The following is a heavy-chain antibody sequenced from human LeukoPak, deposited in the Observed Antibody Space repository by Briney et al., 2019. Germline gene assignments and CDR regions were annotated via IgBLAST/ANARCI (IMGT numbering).Heavy chain of an antibody. Sequence: PSETLSLTCIVSGGSITSYYWSWIRQSPGKGLEWIGYISNSGTTNYNPSLKSPVTISVDTSMNQISLRLSSVTAADTAMYYCARHSGYYGPSYFEYWGQGTLVTVSS. V-gene: IGHV4-59*08. D-gene: IGHD3-22*01. J-gene: IGHJ4*02. CDR2: ISNSGTT. CDR3: ARHSGYYGPSYFEY. CDR1: GGSITSYY.